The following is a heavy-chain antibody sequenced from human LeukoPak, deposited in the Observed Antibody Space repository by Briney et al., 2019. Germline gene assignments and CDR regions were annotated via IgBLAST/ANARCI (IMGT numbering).Heavy chain of an antibody. CDR1: GFTFDDYA. J-gene: IGHJ6*03. V-gene: IGHV3-20*04. CDR3: AKKEAAAGTLYYYYYMDV. Sequence: GGSLRLSCAASGFTFDDYAMHWVRQAPGKGLEWVSGINWNGGSTGYADSVKGRFTISRDNAKNSLYLQMNSLTAEDTALYYCAKKEAAAGTLYYYYYMDVWGKGTTVTVSS. D-gene: IGHD6-13*01. CDR2: INWNGGST.